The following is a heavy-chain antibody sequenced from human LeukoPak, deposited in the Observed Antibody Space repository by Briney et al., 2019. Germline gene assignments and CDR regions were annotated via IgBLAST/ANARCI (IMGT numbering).Heavy chain of an antibody. CDR3: ARDGSPAVGVLFDY. D-gene: IGHD3-16*01. CDR1: GGSISSYY. Sequence: PSETLSLTCTVSGGSISSYYWSWIRQPAGKGLEWIGRIYTSGSTNYNPSLKSRVTMSVDTSKNQFSLKLSSVTAADTAVYYCARDGSPAVGVLFDYWGQGTLVTVSS. J-gene: IGHJ4*02. V-gene: IGHV4-4*07. CDR2: IYTSGST.